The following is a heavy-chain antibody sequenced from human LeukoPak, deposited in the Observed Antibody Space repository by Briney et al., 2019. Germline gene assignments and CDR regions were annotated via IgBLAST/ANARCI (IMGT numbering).Heavy chain of an antibody. Sequence: GGSLRLSCAASGFTFSGYWMSWVRQAPGKALEWVANIKQDGSEKYYVDSVKGRFTISRDNAKNSLYLQMNSLRAEDTAVYYCARGLRYDYFDNWGQGTLVTVFS. V-gene: IGHV3-7*04. J-gene: IGHJ4*02. CDR2: IKQDGSEK. CDR1: GFTFSGYW. D-gene: IGHD4-17*01. CDR3: ARGLRYDYFDN.